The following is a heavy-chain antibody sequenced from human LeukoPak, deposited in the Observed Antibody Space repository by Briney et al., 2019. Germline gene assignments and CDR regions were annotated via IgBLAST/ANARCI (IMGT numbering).Heavy chain of an antibody. CDR3: ARDAIVGAPDAFDI. CDR1: GFTFSSYE. D-gene: IGHD1-26*01. J-gene: IGHJ3*02. Sequence: GGSLRLSCAASGFTFSSYEMNWVRQAPGKGLEWVSYISRSGSSIQYADSVKGRFTISRDNAKNSLYLQMNSLRAEDTAVYYCARDAIVGAPDAFDIWGQGTMVTVSS. CDR2: ISRSGSSI. V-gene: IGHV3-48*03.